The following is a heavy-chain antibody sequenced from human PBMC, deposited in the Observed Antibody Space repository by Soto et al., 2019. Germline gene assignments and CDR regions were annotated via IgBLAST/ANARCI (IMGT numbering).Heavy chain of an antibody. V-gene: IGHV3-48*01. CDR2: ISSRSSTI. CDR1: GFTVSSYS. J-gene: IGHJ3*02. D-gene: IGHD3-16*01. CDR3: ARDTDYDCIWGSSGDAFDI. Sequence: GGSLRLSCAASGFTVSSYSMNWVRQAPGKGLEWVSYISSRSSTIYYADSVKGRFTISRDNAKNSLYLQMNSLRAEDTAVYYCARDTDYDCIWGSSGDAFDIWGQGTMVTVSS.